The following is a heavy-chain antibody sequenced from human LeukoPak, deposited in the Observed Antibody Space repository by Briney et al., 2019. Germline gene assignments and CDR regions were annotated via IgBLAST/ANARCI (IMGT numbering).Heavy chain of an antibody. Sequence: GGSLRLSCAASGFTVSSNYISWVRQAPGKGLEWVSIIYSGGSTYYADSVKGRFTISRDNSKNTLYLQMNSLRAEDTAVYYCATMLGDLEGCFDYWGQGTLVTVSS. V-gene: IGHV3-53*01. CDR1: GFTVSSNY. CDR3: ATMLGDLEGCFDY. J-gene: IGHJ4*02. D-gene: IGHD3-16*01. CDR2: IYSGGST.